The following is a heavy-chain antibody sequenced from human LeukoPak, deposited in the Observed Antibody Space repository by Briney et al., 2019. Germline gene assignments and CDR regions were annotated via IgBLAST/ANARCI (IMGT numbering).Heavy chain of an antibody. CDR1: GGSTSSGDFY. V-gene: IGHV4-30-4*08. CDR2: IFYSGST. J-gene: IGHJ5*02. CDR3: ARSLGQLLGFDP. D-gene: IGHD3-10*01. Sequence: SQTLSLTCNVSGGSTSSGDFYWSWFRQSPGKGLEWIGHIFYSGSTNHSPSLASRVTISIDTSEKQFSLSLRSVTAADTAIYYCARSLGQLLGFDPWGPGTLVTVSS.